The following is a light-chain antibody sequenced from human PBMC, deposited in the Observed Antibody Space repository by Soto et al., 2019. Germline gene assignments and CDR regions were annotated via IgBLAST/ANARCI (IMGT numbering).Light chain of an antibody. Sequence: DIQMTQSPSTLSASVGDRVTITCRASQSINNWLAWYQQKPGKAPKLLIYKASNLDIGVPSRFSGSGSGTXXXXXXXXXXXDDFAXXYCQQYDTYWTFGQGTKVEIK. J-gene: IGKJ1*01. CDR1: QSINNW. V-gene: IGKV1-5*03. CDR2: KAS. CDR3: QQYDTYWT.